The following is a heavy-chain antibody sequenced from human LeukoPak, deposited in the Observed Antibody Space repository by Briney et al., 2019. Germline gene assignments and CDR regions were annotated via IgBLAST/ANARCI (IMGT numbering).Heavy chain of an antibody. V-gene: IGHV1-2*02. D-gene: IGHD5-18*01. CDR3: ARDHYTGYSYGFDY. CDR1: GYTFTGYY. J-gene: IGHJ4*02. CDR2: INPNSGGT. Sequence: ASVKVSCKASGYTFTGYYMHWVRQAPGQGLEWMGWINPNSGGTNYAQKFQGRVTMIRDTSISTAYMELSRLRSDDTAVYYCARDHYTGYSYGFDYWGQGTLVTVSS.